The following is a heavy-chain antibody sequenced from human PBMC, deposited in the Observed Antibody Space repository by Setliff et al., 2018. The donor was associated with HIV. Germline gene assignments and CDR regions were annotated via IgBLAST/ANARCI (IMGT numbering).Heavy chain of an antibody. Sequence: GGSLRLSCAGSGFTFSSYSLNWVRQAPGKGLEWVSYISSSGGTTYYADSVKGRFTISRDNSKNTLYLQMSSLRAEDTAVYYCAKNVEWILSYFDSWGQGTLVTVSS. D-gene: IGHD3-3*01. CDR3: AKNVEWILSYFDS. CDR1: GFTFSSYS. CDR2: ISSSGGTT. J-gene: IGHJ4*02. V-gene: IGHV3-48*01.